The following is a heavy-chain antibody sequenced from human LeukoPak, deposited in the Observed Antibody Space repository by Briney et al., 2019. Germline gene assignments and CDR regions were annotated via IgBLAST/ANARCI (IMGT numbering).Heavy chain of an antibody. V-gene: IGHV1-69*01. D-gene: IGHD5-12*01. Sequence: SVKVFCKASGGTFSSYAISWVRQAPGQGLEWMGGIIPIFGTANYAQKFQGRVTITADESTSTAYMELSSLRSEDTAVYYCARAPSEWLRVDNWFDPWGQGTLVTVSS. CDR2: IIPIFGTA. J-gene: IGHJ5*02. CDR3: ARAPSEWLRVDNWFDP. CDR1: GGTFSSYA.